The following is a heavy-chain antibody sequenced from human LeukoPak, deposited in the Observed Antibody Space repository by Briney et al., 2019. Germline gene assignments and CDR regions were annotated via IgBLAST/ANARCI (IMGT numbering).Heavy chain of an antibody. CDR2: INHSGST. V-gene: IGHV4-34*01. Sequence: KPSETLSLTCAVYGGSFSGYYWSWIRQPPGKGLEWIGEINHSGSTNYNPSLKSRVTISVDTSKNQFSLKLSSVTAADTAVYYCARQSGYSGYDRFDYWGQGTLVTVSS. CDR1: GGSFSGYY. D-gene: IGHD5-12*01. J-gene: IGHJ4*02. CDR3: ARQSGYSGYDRFDY.